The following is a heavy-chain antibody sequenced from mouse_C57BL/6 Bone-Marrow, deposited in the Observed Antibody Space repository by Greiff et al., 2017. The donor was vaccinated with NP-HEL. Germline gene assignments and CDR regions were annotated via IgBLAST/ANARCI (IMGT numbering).Heavy chain of an antibody. D-gene: IGHD2-14*01. J-gene: IGHJ1*03. CDR3: ARTGYYREYFDV. V-gene: IGHV1-81*01. CDR2: IYPRSGNT. CDR1: GYTFTSYG. Sequence: VQLQQSGAELVRPGASVKLSCKASGYTFTSYGISWVKQRTGQGLEWIGKIYPRSGNTYYNEKFKGKATLTADKSSSTAYMELRSLTSEDSAVYFCARTGYYREYFDVWGTGTTVTVSS.